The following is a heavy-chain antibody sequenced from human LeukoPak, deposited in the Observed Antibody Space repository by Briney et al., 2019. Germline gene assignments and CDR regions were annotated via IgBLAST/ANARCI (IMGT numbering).Heavy chain of an antibody. Sequence: PGGSLRLSCAASGFTFHFYSMTWVRQAPGKGLGWVSYISSRSSTIYYTDPVKGRFTVSRDNVKNSLNLQMNSLRDEDTAVYYCARGEDYWGQGTLVTVSS. CDR1: GFTFHFYS. V-gene: IGHV3-48*02. CDR2: ISSRSSTI. CDR3: ARGEDY. J-gene: IGHJ4*02.